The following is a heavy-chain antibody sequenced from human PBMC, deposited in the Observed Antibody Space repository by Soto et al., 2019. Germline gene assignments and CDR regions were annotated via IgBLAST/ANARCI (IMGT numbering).Heavy chain of an antibody. CDR3: ARGVYYYHRSHXYTDF. J-gene: IGHJ4*02. Sequence: ASVKVSCKASGYTFTGYYMHWVRQAPGQGLEWMGWINPNSGGTNYAQKFQGRVTMTRDTSISTAYMELSRLRSDDTAVYYCARGVYYYHRSHXYTDFSGKAILVTVS. CDR2: INPNSGGT. CDR1: GYTFTGYY. V-gene: IGHV1-2*02. D-gene: IGHD3-22*01.